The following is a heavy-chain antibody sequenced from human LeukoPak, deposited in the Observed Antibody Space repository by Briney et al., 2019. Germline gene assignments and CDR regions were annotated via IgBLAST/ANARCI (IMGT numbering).Heavy chain of an antibody. J-gene: IGHJ6*03. Sequence: KPSETLSLTCIVSGGSISGYNCNWVRQTAGKGLEWIGHVSSSAGATYNPSLKSRVTMSVDTSKNQFSLKLSSVTAADTAVYYCARDRGYCTNTSCYNYYYYMDVWGKGTTVTVSS. CDR1: GGSISGYN. CDR3: ARDRGYCTNTSCYNYYYYMDV. D-gene: IGHD2-2*01. V-gene: IGHV4-4*07. CDR2: VSSSAGA.